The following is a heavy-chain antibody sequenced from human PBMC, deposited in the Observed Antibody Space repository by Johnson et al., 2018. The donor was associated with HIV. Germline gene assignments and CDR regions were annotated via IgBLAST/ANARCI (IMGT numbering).Heavy chain of an antibody. J-gene: IGHJ3*02. CDR2: ITASGGTT. Sequence: VQLVESGGGLVQPGTSLRLSCVASGFAFSNYAMTWVRQAPGEGLEWVADITASGGTTYYADSVKGRFTVSRDDSKNTLYLQMNSLRAEDTAVYYCARGGLGYQNIHDAFDIWGQGTMVTVSS. D-gene: IGHD2-2*01. CDR1: GFAFSNYA. V-gene: IGHV3-23*04. CDR3: ARGGLGYQNIHDAFDI.